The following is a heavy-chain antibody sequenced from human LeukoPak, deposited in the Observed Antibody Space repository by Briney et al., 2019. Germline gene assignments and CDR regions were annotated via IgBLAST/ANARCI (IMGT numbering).Heavy chain of an antibody. Sequence: ASVKVSCKASGYTFTGYYMHWVRQAPGQGLEWMGWINPNSGGTNYAQKFQGRVTMTRDTSISTAYMELSRLRSDDTAVYYCARDPGDYAYMDVWGKGTTVTISS. V-gene: IGHV1-2*02. D-gene: IGHD3-10*01. CDR2: INPNSGGT. CDR1: GYTFTGYY. CDR3: ARDPGDYAYMDV. J-gene: IGHJ6*03.